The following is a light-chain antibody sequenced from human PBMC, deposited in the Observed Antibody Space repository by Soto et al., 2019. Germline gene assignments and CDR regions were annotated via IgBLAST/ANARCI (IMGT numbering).Light chain of an antibody. CDR2: GAS. Sequence: EIVLTQSPGTLSLSPGERATLSCRASQSVSSSYLAWYQQKPGQAPRLLIYGASSRATGIPDWFSGSGSATDFTLTISRLKAEDFAVYYCQQYGSSPYTFGQGTKLEIK. CDR1: QSVSSSY. CDR3: QQYGSSPYT. J-gene: IGKJ2*01. V-gene: IGKV3-20*01.